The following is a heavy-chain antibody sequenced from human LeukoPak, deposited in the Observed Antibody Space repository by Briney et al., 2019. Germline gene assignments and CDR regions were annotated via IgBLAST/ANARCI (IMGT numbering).Heavy chain of an antibody. V-gene: IGHV3-13*01. J-gene: IGHJ4*02. CDR3: ARSGVTLTEFDY. CDR2: IGTAGDT. Sequence: GGSLRLSCAASGFTFSSYAMHWVRQATGKGLEWVSAIGTAGDTYYPGSVKGRFTISRENAKNSLYLQMNSLRAGDTAVYYCARSGVTLTEFDYWGQGTLVTVSS. CDR1: GFTFSSYA. D-gene: IGHD3-10*01.